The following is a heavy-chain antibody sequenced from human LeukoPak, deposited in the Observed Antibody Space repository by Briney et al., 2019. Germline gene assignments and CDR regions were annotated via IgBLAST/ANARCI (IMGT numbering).Heavy chain of an antibody. V-gene: IGHV1-2*02. J-gene: IGHJ4*02. CDR2: INPNSGGT. D-gene: IGHD3-3*01. CDR1: GYTFTGYY. CDR3: AREDNYGFWSGYRFAVDY. Sequence: ASVKVSCKASGYTFTGYYMHWVRQAPGQGLEWMGWINPNSGGTNYAQKFQGRVTMTRDTSISTAYMELSRLRSDDTAVYYCAREDNYGFWSGYRFAVDYWGQGTLVTVSS.